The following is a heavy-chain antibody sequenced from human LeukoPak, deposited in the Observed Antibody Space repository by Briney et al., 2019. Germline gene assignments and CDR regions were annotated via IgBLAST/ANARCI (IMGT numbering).Heavy chain of an antibody. Sequence: KPSETLSLTCTVSGGSISSYYWSWLRQPPGKGLEWVGYIYYSGSTNYNPSLKSRVTISVDTSKDQFSLKLSSVTAADTAVYYCAREGVDTAMALSYWGQGTLVTVSS. V-gene: IGHV4-59*01. CDR3: AREGVDTAMALSY. CDR2: IYYSGST. D-gene: IGHD5-18*01. CDR1: GGSISSYY. J-gene: IGHJ4*02.